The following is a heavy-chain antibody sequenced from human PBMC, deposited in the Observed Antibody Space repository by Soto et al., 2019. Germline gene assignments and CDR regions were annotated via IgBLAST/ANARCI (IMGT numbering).Heavy chain of an antibody. D-gene: IGHD2-8*02. V-gene: IGHV4-34*01. J-gene: IGHJ4*02. CDR1: GGSFSAYY. CDR3: ARGQSSLLLDC. Sequence: SETLSLTCAVYGGSFSAYYWSWIRQPPGKGLEWIGEINHSGSTNYNPPLKSRVTISVDTSKNQFSLKLSSVTAADTAVYYCARGQSSLLLDCWGQGILVTVSS. CDR2: INHSGST.